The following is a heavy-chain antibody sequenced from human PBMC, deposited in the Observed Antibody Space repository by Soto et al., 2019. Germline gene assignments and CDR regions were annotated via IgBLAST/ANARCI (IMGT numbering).Heavy chain of an antibody. D-gene: IGHD4-4*01. CDR3: AQTVGARGPFDS. Sequence: QITVKESGPPLGNPTQTLTLTCTFSGFSLGTSGVSVGWIRQPPGKALEWLAFIYWNDDKRYSPSLKSTLTITTDNSKKQVGLTMTHVDPPDTAPYYFAQTVGARGPFDSWGKGPLVTFSS. J-gene: IGHJ4*02. CDR1: GFSLGTSGVS. V-gene: IGHV2-5*01. CDR2: IYWNDDK.